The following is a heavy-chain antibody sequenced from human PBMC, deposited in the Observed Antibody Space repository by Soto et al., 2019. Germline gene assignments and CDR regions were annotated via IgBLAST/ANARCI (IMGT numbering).Heavy chain of an antibody. D-gene: IGHD3-16*02. CDR1: GVTVSSDAYY. CDR3: ARYRFSGTKWSKFDY. J-gene: IGHJ4*02. CDR2: IYHTGST. V-gene: IGHV4-31*03. Sequence: PSETLSLTCTVSGVTVSSDAYYWSWIRQPPGKGLEWIGNIYHTGSTYYSPSLKSRVDISLDRSTNQFSLRLSSVTAADTAVYYCARYRFSGTKWSKFDYWGQGTLPSVYS.